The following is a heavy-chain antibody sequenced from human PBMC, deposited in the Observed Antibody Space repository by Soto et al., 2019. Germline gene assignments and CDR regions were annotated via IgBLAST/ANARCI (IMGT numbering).Heavy chain of an antibody. CDR1: GFTFSSYS. CDR2: ISSSSSYI. V-gene: IGHV3-21*01. Sequence: PGGSLRLSCAASGFTFSSYSMNWVRPAPGKGLEWVSSISSSSSYIYYADSVKGRFTISRDNAKNSLYLQMNSLRAEDTAVYYCARCRGDWNYLYYYYYYGMDVWGQGTTVTVSS. D-gene: IGHD1-7*01. CDR3: ARCRGDWNYLYYYYYYGMDV. J-gene: IGHJ6*02.